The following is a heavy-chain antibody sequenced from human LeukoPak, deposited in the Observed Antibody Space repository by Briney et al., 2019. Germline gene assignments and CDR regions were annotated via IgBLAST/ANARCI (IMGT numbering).Heavy chain of an antibody. Sequence: PGGSLRLSCAASGFTFSSYSMNWVRQAPGKGLEWVSYISSSSSTIYYADSVKGRFTISRGNAKNSLYLQMNSLRAEDTAVYYCASAGYYYDSSAYYPDYWGQGTLVTVSS. J-gene: IGHJ4*02. D-gene: IGHD3-22*01. CDR3: ASAGYYYDSSAYYPDY. CDR1: GFTFSSYS. V-gene: IGHV3-48*01. CDR2: ISSSSSTI.